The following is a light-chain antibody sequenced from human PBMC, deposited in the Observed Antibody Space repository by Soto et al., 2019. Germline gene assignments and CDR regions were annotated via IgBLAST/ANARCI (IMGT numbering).Light chain of an antibody. Sequence: QSVLAQPASVSGSRGQSIIISCVGRNTDVGQDKSVSWYQQHPGKAPKLMIYEVSNRPSGVSNRFSGSKSGNTASLTISGLQAEDEADYYCSSYTSSSTLVFGTGTKVTVL. CDR1: NTDVGQDKS. V-gene: IGLV2-14*01. CDR2: EVS. CDR3: SSYTSSSTLV. J-gene: IGLJ1*01.